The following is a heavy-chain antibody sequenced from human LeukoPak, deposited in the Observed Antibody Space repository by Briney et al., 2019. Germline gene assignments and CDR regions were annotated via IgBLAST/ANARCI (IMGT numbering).Heavy chain of an antibody. V-gene: IGHV3-15*01. Sequence: GGSLRLSCAASGFTFSNAWMSWVRQAPGKGLEWVGRIKSKTDGGTTDYAAPVKGRFTISRDDSKNTLYLQMNSLKTEDTAVYYCTTGRDGYNLAYYFDYWGQGTLVTVSS. J-gene: IGHJ4*02. CDR3: TTGRDGYNLAYYFDY. D-gene: IGHD5-24*01. CDR1: GFTFSNAW. CDR2: IKSKTDGGTT.